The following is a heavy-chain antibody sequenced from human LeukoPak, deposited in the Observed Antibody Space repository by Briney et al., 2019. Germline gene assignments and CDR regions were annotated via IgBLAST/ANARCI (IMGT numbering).Heavy chain of an antibody. V-gene: IGHV1-18*01. J-gene: IGHJ4*02. D-gene: IGHD1-26*01. CDR2: ISAYNGNT. CDR1: GYTFTSYG. Sequence: ASVKVSCKASGYTFTSYGISWVRQAPGQGLEWMGWISAYNGNTNYAQKLQGRVTMTTDTSTSTAYMELRSLRSDDTAVYYCARDGRRYRSGSYYVNYWGQGTLVTVSS. CDR3: ARDGRRYRSGSYYVNY.